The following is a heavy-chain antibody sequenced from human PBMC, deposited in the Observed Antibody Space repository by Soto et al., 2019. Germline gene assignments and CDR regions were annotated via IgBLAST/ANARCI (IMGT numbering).Heavy chain of an antibody. CDR2: IYYSGST. CDR1: CGSISSYY. Sequence: SETLSLTCTVSCGSISSYYWSWIRQPPGKGLEWIGYIYYSGSTNYNPSPKSRVTISVDTSKNQFSLKLSPVTAADTAVYYCARSESSGLYYGMDVWGQGTTVTVSS. D-gene: IGHD3-22*01. J-gene: IGHJ6*02. CDR3: ARSESSGLYYGMDV. V-gene: IGHV4-59*01.